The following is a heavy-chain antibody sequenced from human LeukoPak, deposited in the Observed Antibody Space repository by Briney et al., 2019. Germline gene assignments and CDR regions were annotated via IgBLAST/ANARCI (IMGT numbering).Heavy chain of an antibody. V-gene: IGHV3-9*01. Sequence: PGGSLRLSCAASGFTFDDYSMHWVRQSPGKGLEWLSGLGWNGDIIDYADSVKGRFTISRDNAKNTLYLQMNSLRAEDTAVYYCAKDDIVVVPAAISTEYFQHWGQGTLVTVSS. CDR2: LGWNGDII. D-gene: IGHD2-2*01. J-gene: IGHJ1*01. CDR1: GFTFDDYS. CDR3: AKDDIVVVPAAISTEYFQH.